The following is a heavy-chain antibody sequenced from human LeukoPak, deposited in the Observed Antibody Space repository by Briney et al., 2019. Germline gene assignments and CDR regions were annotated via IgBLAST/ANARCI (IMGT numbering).Heavy chain of an antibody. Sequence: PRGSLRLSCAGSGFTFSDHYIDWVRQAPGKGREWIGRSRDKSKSYTIEYAASVRGRSTISRDDSKSSVYLQMNSLKTEDTAVYYCGRWSTGRYGMDVWGQGTTVTVSS. CDR3: GRWSTGRYGMDV. CDR1: GFTFSDHY. CDR2: SRDKSKSYTI. J-gene: IGHJ6*02. V-gene: IGHV3-72*01. D-gene: IGHD5/OR15-5a*01.